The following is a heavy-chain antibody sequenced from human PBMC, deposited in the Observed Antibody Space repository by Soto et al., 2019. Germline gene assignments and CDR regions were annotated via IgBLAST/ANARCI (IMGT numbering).Heavy chain of an antibody. CDR2: IKSKTDGWTA. CDR1: GFTFSNAW. J-gene: IGHJ3*02. V-gene: IGHV3-15*01. D-gene: IGHD2-15*01. CDR3: TXDPTGGDIVVVGAATGAFDI. Sequence: GGSLRLSCAASGFTFSNAWMSWVRQAPVNGLEFVGRIKSKTDGWTADYSAPVKGIFTISIDYSENTLYLQINSLKTEDTALYYCTXDPTGGDIVVVGAATGAFDIWGQGTMVTVSS.